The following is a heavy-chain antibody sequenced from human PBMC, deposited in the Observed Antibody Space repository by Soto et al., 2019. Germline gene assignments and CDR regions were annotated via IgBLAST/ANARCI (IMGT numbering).Heavy chain of an antibody. CDR2: ISSSGSTI. V-gene: IGHV3-11*01. D-gene: IGHD3-10*01. CDR1: GVTLSDYY. CDR3: ARENYYGSGENWFDP. Sequence: GGSLRLSCAASGVTLSDYYMSWIRQAPGKGVERVSYISSSGSTIYYADSVKGRFTISRDNAKNSLYLQMNSLRAEDTAVYYCARENYYGSGENWFDPWGQGTLVTVSS. J-gene: IGHJ5*02.